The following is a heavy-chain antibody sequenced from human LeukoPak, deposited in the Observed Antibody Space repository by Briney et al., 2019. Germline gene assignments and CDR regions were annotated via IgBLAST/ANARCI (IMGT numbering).Heavy chain of an antibody. D-gene: IGHD6-13*01. Sequence: GGSLRLSCAVSGFTFSKYYMHWVRQAPGKGLEWVANINEGGSEEYYVDSVKGRFTISRDNAENSLYLQMNSLRGEDTAVYYCARGRAAAFDNWGQGTLVTVSS. CDR1: GFTFSKYY. CDR3: ARGRAAAFDN. J-gene: IGHJ4*02. CDR2: INEGGSEE. V-gene: IGHV3-7*03.